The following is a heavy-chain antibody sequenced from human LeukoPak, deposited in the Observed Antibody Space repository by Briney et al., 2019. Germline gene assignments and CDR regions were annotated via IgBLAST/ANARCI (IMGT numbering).Heavy chain of an antibody. Sequence: ASVKVSCKASGYAFSAYYMHWVRQAPGQGLEWMGWLNPQTGDTHFAQKFQGRVTMTRDTSISTAYMELSRLRSDDTAVYYCASDFITMVRGVMGYWGQGTLVTVSS. CDR2: LNPQTGDT. CDR1: GYAFSAYY. V-gene: IGHV1-2*02. CDR3: ASDFITMVRGVMGY. D-gene: IGHD3-10*01. J-gene: IGHJ4*02.